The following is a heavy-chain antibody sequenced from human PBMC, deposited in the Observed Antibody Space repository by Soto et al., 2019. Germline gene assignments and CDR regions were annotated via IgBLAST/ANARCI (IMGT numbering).Heavy chain of an antibody. Sequence: PGGSLRLSCVVSGFIPSSYAMSWVRQAPGKGLEWVPGISGSGGATSYADSVKGRFTISRDNSKNTLYLQMNSLSAEDTAIYYCAKDAIMVSSSFNYFDFWGQGALVTVSS. V-gene: IGHV3-23*01. CDR3: AKDAIMVSSSFNYFDF. CDR2: ISGSGGAT. D-gene: IGHD6-13*01. J-gene: IGHJ4*02. CDR1: GFIPSSYA.